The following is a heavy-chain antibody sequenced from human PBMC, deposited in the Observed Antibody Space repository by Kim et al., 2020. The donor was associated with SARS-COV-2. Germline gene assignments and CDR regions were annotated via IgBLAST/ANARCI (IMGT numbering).Heavy chain of an antibody. CDR2: SAM. CDR3: AGGTGTFFDY. D-gene: IGHD3-9*01. V-gene: IGHV3-11*01. Sequence: SAMYYADSVKGRFSVYRDNAKNSLYLQMNSLGAEDTALYYCAGGTGTFFDYWGRGTLVTVSS. J-gene: IGHJ4*02.